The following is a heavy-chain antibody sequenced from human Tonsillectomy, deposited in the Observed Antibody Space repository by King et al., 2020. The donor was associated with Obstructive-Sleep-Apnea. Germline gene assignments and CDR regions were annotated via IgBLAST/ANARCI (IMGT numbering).Heavy chain of an antibody. V-gene: IGHV3-21*01. CDR2: ISSSSGYI. Sequence: VQLVESGGGLVKPGGSLRLSCAASGFTFSSYSMNWVRQAPGEGLEWVSSISSSSGYIYYADSVKGRFTISRDNAKNSLYLQMNSLRAEDTAVYYCHYCGGDSLYYFDYWGQGTLVTVSS. CDR1: GFTFSSYS. D-gene: IGHD2-21*02. J-gene: IGHJ4*02. CDR3: HYCGGDSLYYFDY.